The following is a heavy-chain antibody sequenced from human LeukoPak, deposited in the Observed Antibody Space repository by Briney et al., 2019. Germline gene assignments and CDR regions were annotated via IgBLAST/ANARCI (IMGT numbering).Heavy chain of an antibody. V-gene: IGHV4-59*01. D-gene: IGHD3-9*01. J-gene: IGHJ2*01. CDR1: GGSISSYY. Sequence: PSETLSLTCTVSGGSISSYYWSWIRQPPGKGLEWIGYIYYSGSTNYNPSLKSRVTISVDTSKNQFSLKLSSVTAADTAVYYSARSQLRYFDWLLPYWYFDLSGRGTLVTVSS. CDR3: ARSQLRYFDWLLPYWYFDL. CDR2: IYYSGST.